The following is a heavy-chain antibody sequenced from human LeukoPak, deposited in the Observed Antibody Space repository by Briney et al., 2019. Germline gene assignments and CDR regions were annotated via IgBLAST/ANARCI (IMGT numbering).Heavy chain of an antibody. D-gene: IGHD2-15*01. J-gene: IGHJ5*02. CDR2: IYHSGNT. Sequence: SETLSLTCAVSGYSISSGYHWGWIWQPPGKGLDWIGSIYHSGNTYYNPSLKSRVTISVDTSKNQFSLKLSSVTAADTAVYYCARQGGSYWDWFDPWGQGTLVTVSS. V-gene: IGHV4-38-2*01. CDR3: ARQGGSYWDWFDP. CDR1: GYSISSGYH.